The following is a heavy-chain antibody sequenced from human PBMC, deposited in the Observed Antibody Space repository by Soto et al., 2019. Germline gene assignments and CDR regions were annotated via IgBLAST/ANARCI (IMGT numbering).Heavy chain of an antibody. CDR1: GYTFTSYD. J-gene: IGHJ6*02. V-gene: IGHV1-8*01. CDR2: MNPNSGNT. D-gene: IGHD4-17*01. Sequence: QVQLVQSGAEVKKPGASVKVSCKASGYTFTSYDINWVRQATGQGLEWMGWMNPNSGNTGYAQKFQGRVTMTRNTSISTAYMELSSLRSEDTAVYYCARGSLMTTVTPLGMDVWGQGTTVTVSS. CDR3: ARGSLMTTVTPLGMDV.